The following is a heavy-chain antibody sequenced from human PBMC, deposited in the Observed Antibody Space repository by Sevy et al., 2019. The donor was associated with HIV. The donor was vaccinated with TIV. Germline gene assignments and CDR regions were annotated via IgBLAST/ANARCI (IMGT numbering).Heavy chain of an antibody. Sequence: GGSLRLSCAASGFTFSSYAMHWVRQAPGKGLEWVAVISYDGSNKYYADSVKGRFTISRDNSKNTLYLQMNSLRAEDTAVYYCAREGQDRFDYWGQGTLVTLSS. CDR2: ISYDGSNK. J-gene: IGHJ4*02. V-gene: IGHV3-30-3*01. CDR1: GFTFSSYA. CDR3: AREGQDRFDY.